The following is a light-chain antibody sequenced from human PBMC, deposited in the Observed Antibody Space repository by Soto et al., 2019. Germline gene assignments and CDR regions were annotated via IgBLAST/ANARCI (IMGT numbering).Light chain of an antibody. CDR2: DVS. Sequence: QSALTQPASVSGSPGQSITISCTGTSSDVGGYNYVSWYQQHPGKAPKLMIYDVSNRPSGVSNRFSGSKSGNTASLTISGLPAEDEADYYCSSYTSSSYVVFGGGTKVTVL. V-gene: IGLV2-14*01. CDR3: SSYTSSSYVV. CDR1: SSDVGGYNY. J-gene: IGLJ2*01.